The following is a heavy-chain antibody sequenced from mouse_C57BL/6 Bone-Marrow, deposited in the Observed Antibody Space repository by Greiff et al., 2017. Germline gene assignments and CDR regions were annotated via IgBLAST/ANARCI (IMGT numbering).Heavy chain of an antibody. Sequence: VQRVESGPELVKPGASVKISCKASGYAFSSSWMNWVKQRPGKGLEWIGRIYPGDGDTNYNGKFKGKATLTADKSSSTAYMQLSSLASEDSAVYFCAREGGNYFWFAYWGQGTLVTVSA. V-gene: IGHV1-82*01. CDR1: GYAFSSSW. CDR3: AREGGNYFWFAY. J-gene: IGHJ3*01. CDR2: IYPGDGDT. D-gene: IGHD2-1*01.